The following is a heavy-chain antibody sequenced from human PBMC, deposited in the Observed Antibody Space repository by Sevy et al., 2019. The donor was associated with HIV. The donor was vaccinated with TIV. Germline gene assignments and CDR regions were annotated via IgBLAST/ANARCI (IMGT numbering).Heavy chain of an antibody. D-gene: IGHD3-9*01. J-gene: IGHJ6*02. Sequence: GESLKISCKGSGYSFTSYWIGWVRQMPGKGLEWMGIIYPGDSDTRYSPSFQGQVTISAGKSISTAYLQWSSLKASDTAMYYCARLFGNYDILTGRAGGMDVWGQGTTVTVSS. CDR3: ARLFGNYDILTGRAGGMDV. V-gene: IGHV5-51*01. CDR1: GYSFTSYW. CDR2: IYPGDSDT.